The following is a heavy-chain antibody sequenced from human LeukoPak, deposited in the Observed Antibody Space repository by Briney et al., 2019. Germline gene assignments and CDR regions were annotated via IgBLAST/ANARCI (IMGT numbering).Heavy chain of an antibody. J-gene: IGHJ4*02. CDR1: GGSISGYY. CDR3: AGRPDCSGGSCYSAAAVDY. V-gene: IGHV4-59*01. D-gene: IGHD2-15*01. Sequence: SETLSLTCTVSGGSISGYYWSWIRQPPGKGLEWIGYIYYSGSTNYNPSLRSRVTISVDTSKNQFSLKLSSVTAADTAVYYCAGRPDCSGGSCYSAAAVDYWGQGTLVTVSS. CDR2: IYYSGST.